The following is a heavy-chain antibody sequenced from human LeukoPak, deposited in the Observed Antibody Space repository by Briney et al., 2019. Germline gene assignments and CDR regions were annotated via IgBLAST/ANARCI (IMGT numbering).Heavy chain of an antibody. Sequence: ASVKVSCKASGYTFTSYDINWVRQATGQGPEWMGWMNPNSGNTGYAQKFQGRVTMTRNTSISTAYMELSNVRSGDTAMYYCAINLPANRRFQHWGQGTLVTVSS. D-gene: IGHD1-14*01. J-gene: IGHJ1*01. CDR1: GYTFTSYD. CDR3: AINLPANRRFQH. CDR2: MNPNSGNT. V-gene: IGHV1-8*01.